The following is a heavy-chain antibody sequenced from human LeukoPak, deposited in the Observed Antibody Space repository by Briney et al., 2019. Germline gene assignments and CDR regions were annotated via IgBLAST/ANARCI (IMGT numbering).Heavy chain of an antibody. Sequence: GGSLRLSCAASGFTFSSHTMNWVRQAPGKGLEWVSSISGGGSYIYYADSVKGRFTISRDNAKNSVSLQMNSLRAEDTAVYYCARVPIAISDFFYYWGQGGLVAVSS. J-gene: IGHJ4*02. CDR2: ISGGGSYI. CDR3: ARVPIAISDFFYY. CDR1: GFTFSSHT. V-gene: IGHV3-21*01. D-gene: IGHD2/OR15-2a*01.